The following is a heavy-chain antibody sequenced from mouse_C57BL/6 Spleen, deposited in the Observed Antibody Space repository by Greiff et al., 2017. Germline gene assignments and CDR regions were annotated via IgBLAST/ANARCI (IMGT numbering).Heavy chain of an antibody. D-gene: IGHD2-2*01. CDR2: INPGSGGT. CDR1: GYAFTNYL. Sequence: VKLMESGAELVRPGTSVKVSCKASGYAFTNYLIEWVKQRPGQGLEWIGVINPGSGGTNYNEKFKGKATLTADKSSSTAYMQLSSLTSEDSAVYFCARSYYGYLCAMDYWGQGTSVTVSS. V-gene: IGHV1-54*01. J-gene: IGHJ4*01. CDR3: ARSYYGYLCAMDY.